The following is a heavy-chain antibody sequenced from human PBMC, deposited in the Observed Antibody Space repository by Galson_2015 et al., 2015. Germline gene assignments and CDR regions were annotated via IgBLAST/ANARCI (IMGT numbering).Heavy chain of an antibody. CDR3: ARDSPYVTDY. Sequence: SVKVSCKASGYIFINYGISWVRQAPGQGLEWMGWISGYNANTLYAQKFRGRLTLTRDTSTSTAYMELWSLRSDDTAIYYCARDSPYVTDYWGQGAQVTVSS. J-gene: IGHJ4*02. CDR1: GYIFINYG. V-gene: IGHV1-18*04. CDR2: ISGYNANT. D-gene: IGHD2-8*01.